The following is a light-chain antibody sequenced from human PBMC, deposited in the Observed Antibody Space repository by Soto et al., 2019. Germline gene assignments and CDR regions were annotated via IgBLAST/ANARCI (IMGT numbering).Light chain of an antibody. CDR2: AAS. CDR1: QSLSSY. CDR3: QQSYSTPWT. V-gene: IGKV1-39*01. Sequence: DIQVTQSPSSLSASVGDRVTITCRASQSLSSYLNWYQQKPEKAPKLLIYAASNLQSGVPSRFSGSESGTDFTLTISSLQPEEFATYYCQQSYSTPWTFGQGTKVEIK. J-gene: IGKJ1*01.